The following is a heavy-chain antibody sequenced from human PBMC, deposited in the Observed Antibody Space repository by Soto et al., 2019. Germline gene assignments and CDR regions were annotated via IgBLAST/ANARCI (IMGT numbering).Heavy chain of an antibody. Sequence: QVQLVQSGAEVKKPGASVKVSCKASGYTFTSYGISWVRQAPGQGLEWMGWINAYNGNTNYAQKLQGRVTMTTDTSASTVYMELRSLRSDDTAVYYCARLSSGYLLDYWGQGTLVTVSS. CDR1: GYTFTSYG. J-gene: IGHJ4*02. D-gene: IGHD5-12*01. V-gene: IGHV1-18*01. CDR2: INAYNGNT. CDR3: ARLSSGYLLDY.